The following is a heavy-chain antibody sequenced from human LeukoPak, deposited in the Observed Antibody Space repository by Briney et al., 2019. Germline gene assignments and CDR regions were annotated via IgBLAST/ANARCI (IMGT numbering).Heavy chain of an antibody. CDR2: IKQDGSEK. V-gene: IGHV3-7*01. J-gene: IGHJ4*02. CDR3: ARDYYDSSGYFDY. D-gene: IGHD3-22*01. CDR1: GFTFSRHW. Sequence: GGSLRLSCAASGFTFSRHWMSWVRQAPGKGLEWVANIKQDGSEKYYVDSVKGRFTISRDNAKNSLYLQMNSLRAEDTAVYYCARDYYDSSGYFDYWGQGTLVTASS.